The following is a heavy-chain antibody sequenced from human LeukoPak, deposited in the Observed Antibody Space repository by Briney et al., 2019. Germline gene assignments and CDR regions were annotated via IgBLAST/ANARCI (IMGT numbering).Heavy chain of an antibody. Sequence: GASVKVSCKVSGYTLTELSMHWVRQAPGKGLEWMGGFDPEDGETIYAQKFQGRVTMTEDTSTDTAYMELSSLRSEDTAVYYRATVGCSSTSCYKGSYYYYGMDVWGQGTTVTVSS. D-gene: IGHD2-2*02. V-gene: IGHV1-24*01. J-gene: IGHJ6*02. CDR2: FDPEDGET. CDR1: GYTLTELS. CDR3: ATVGCSSTSCYKGSYYYYGMDV.